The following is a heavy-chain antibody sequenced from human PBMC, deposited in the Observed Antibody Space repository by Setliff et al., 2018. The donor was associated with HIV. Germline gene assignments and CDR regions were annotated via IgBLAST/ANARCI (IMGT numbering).Heavy chain of an antibody. CDR3: TTDHGEWELRSTQAHRSQTIDY. D-gene: IGHD1-26*01. V-gene: IGHV3-23*01. J-gene: IGHJ4*02. CDR2: SGNGGII. Sequence: GGSLRLSCEASGFPFSAYAFSWVRQAPGKGLEWVSTSGNGGIIVYTDSVKGRFTMSRDNSKNTLFLVLTSLKTEDTAVYYCTTDHGEWELRSTQAHRSQTIDYWGQGTLVTVSS. CDR1: GFPFSAYA.